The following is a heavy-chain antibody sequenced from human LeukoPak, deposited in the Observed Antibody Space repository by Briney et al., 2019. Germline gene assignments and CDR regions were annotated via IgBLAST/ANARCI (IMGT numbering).Heavy chain of an antibody. J-gene: IGHJ3*02. CDR2: MNPNSGNT. Sequence: ASVKVSCKASGYTFTSYDINWVRQATGQGLEWMGWMNPNSGNTGYAQKFQGRVTMTRNTSISTVYMELSSLRSEDTAVYYCARIRDGYNDAYDIWGQGTMVTVPS. V-gene: IGHV1-8*01. CDR3: ARIRDGYNDAYDI. CDR1: GYTFTSYD. D-gene: IGHD5-24*01.